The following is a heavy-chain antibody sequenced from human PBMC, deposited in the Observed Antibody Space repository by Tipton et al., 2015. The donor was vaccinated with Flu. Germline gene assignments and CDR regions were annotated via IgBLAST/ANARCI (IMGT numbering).Heavy chain of an antibody. J-gene: IGHJ4*02. V-gene: IGHV4-61*02. CDR1: GHSISSDYY. CDR2: IYSSGST. CDR3: AKTGGSYPDLYYFDS. D-gene: IGHD3-16*02. Sequence: TLSLTCTISGHSISSDYYWGWIRQPAGKGLEWIGRIYSSGSTNYNPSLQSRVTISIDMPKNQFSLKLNSVTAADTAVFYCAKTGGSYPDLYYFDSWGQGTLVTVSS.